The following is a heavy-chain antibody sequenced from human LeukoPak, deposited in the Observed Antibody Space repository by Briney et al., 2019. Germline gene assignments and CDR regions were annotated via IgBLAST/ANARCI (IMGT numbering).Heavy chain of an antibody. CDR2: ISYDGSNK. CDR1: GFTFSSYA. Sequence: GGSLRLSCAASGFTFSSYAMHRVRQAPGKGLEWVAVISYDGSNKYYADSVKGRFTISRDNSKNTLYLQMNSLRAEDTAVYYCARAPQIVVVIDYWGQGTLVTVSS. V-gene: IGHV3-30-3*01. D-gene: IGHD3-22*01. J-gene: IGHJ4*02. CDR3: ARAPQIVVVIDY.